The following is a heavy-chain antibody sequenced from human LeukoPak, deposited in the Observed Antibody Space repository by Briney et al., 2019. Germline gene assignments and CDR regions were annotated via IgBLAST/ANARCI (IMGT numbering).Heavy chain of an antibody. V-gene: IGHV4-61*02. CDR1: GGSISSGSYY. D-gene: IGHD3-10*01. CDR3: ATSRELLK. CDR2: IYTSGST. J-gene: IGHJ4*02. Sequence: SQTLSLTCTVSGGSISSGSYYWSWIRQPAGKGLEWIGRIYTSGSTNYNPSLKSRVTISVDTSKNQFSLKLSSVTAADTAVYYCATSRELLKWGQGTLVTVSS.